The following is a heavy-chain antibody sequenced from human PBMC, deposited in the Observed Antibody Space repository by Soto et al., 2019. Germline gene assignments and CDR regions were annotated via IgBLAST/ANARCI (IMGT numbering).Heavy chain of an antibody. CDR2: IYPGDSDT. CDR3: ARPAFLTQVHYYCYGMDV. Sequence: GESLKISCKGSGYSFTSYWIGWVRQMPGKGLEWMGIIYPGDSDTRYSPSFQGQVTISADKSISTAYLQWSSLKASDTAMYYCARPAFLTQVHYYCYGMDVWGQGTTVPVSS. D-gene: IGHD3-16*01. J-gene: IGHJ6*02. V-gene: IGHV5-51*01. CDR1: GYSFTSYW.